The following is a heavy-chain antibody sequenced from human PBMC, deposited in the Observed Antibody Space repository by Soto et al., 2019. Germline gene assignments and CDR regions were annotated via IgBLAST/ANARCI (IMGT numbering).Heavy chain of an antibody. D-gene: IGHD3-22*01. CDR3: ASLSYYDSSSGFDH. V-gene: IGHV4-59*01. CDR1: GGSISSYY. J-gene: IGHJ4*02. Sequence: SETLSLTCTVSGGSISSYYWSWIRQPPGKGLEWIGYIYYSGSTNYNPSLKSRVTISVDTSKNQFSLKLSSVTAADTAMYYCASLSYYDSSSGFDHWGQGTLVTVSS. CDR2: IYYSGST.